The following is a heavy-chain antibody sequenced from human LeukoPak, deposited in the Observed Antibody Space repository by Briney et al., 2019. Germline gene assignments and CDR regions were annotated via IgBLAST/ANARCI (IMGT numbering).Heavy chain of an antibody. CDR1: GGSMSPYY. D-gene: IGHD3-3*01. Sequence: PSETLSLTRTVSGGSMSPYYWSWIRQPPGQGLEWIGYFYTRGTTHYNPSLKSRVTMSVDTSNNQFLLNLSSVTAADTAVYYCARHGDFWGGRSWFDPWGQGTLVTVSS. CDR2: FYTRGTT. V-gene: IGHV4-4*09. CDR3: ARHGDFWGGRSWFDP. J-gene: IGHJ5*02.